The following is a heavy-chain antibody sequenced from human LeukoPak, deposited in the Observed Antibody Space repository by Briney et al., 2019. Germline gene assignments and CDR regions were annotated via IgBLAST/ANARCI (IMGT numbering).Heavy chain of an antibody. J-gene: IGHJ4*02. Sequence: SETLSLTCTVSGGSISSGDYYWSWIRQPPGKGLEWIGYIYYSGSTNYNPSLKSRVTISVDTSKNQFSLKLSSVTAADTAVYYCARHGDSSGYYYLNYWGQGTLVTVSS. V-gene: IGHV4-30-4*01. D-gene: IGHD3-22*01. CDR2: IYYSGST. CDR1: GGSISSGDYY. CDR3: ARHGDSSGYYYLNY.